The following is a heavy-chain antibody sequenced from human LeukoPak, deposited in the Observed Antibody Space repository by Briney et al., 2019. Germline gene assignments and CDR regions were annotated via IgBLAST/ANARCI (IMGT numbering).Heavy chain of an antibody. CDR3: AKCRSPFDWLLRYFDD. J-gene: IGHJ4*02. CDR1: GFTFSDYY. D-gene: IGHD3-9*01. V-gene: IGHV3-11*01. Sequence: PGGSLRLSCAASGFTFSDYYMSWIRQAPGKGLEWVSYISRSGSTIYYADSVKGRFTISRDNAKNSLYLQMNSLTAEDTAVYYFAKCRSPFDWLLRYFDDWGQESLVTVSS. CDR2: ISRSGSTI.